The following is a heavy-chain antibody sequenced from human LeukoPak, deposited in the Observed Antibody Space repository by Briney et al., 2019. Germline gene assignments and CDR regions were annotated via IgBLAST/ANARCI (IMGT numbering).Heavy chain of an antibody. CDR3: ASLLGSGSDFDY. CDR1: GGSISAHY. D-gene: IGHD3-22*01. CDR2: IYYTGST. V-gene: IGHV4-59*11. Sequence: SETLPLTCTVSGGSISAHYWSWLRQPPGKGLEWIGYIYYTGSTNYNPSLKSRVIISVDTSKNQLSLKLGSVTAADTAVYYCASLLGSGSDFDYWGQGTLVTVSS. J-gene: IGHJ4*02.